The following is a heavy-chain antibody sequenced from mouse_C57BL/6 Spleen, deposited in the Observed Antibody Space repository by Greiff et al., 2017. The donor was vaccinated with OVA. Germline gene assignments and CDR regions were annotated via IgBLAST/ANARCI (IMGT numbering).Heavy chain of an antibody. V-gene: IGHV1-69*01. J-gene: IGHJ4*01. Sequence: VQLQQSGAELVMPGASVKLSCKASGYTFTSYWMHWVKQRPGQGLEWIGEIDPSDSYTNYNQKFKGKSTLTVDKSSSTAYMQLSSLTSEDSAVYYCARSIVPYAMDYWGQGTSVTVSS. CDR2: IDPSDSYT. CDR3: ARSIVPYAMDY. CDR1: GYTFTSYW. D-gene: IGHD5-1*01.